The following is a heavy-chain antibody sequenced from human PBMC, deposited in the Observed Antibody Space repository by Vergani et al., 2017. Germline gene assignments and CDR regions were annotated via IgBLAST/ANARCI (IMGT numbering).Heavy chain of an antibody. Sequence: QVQLQQWGAGLLKPSETLSLTCAVYGGSFSGYYWSWIRQPPGKGLEWSGEINHSGSTNYNPSLKSRVTISVETSKNQFSLKLSSVTAADTAVYYCARGSSGWYYYYYGMDVWGQGTTVTVSS. D-gene: IGHD6-19*01. CDR2: INHSGST. CDR3: ARGSSGWYYYYYGMDV. CDR1: GGSFSGYY. J-gene: IGHJ6*02. V-gene: IGHV4-34*01.